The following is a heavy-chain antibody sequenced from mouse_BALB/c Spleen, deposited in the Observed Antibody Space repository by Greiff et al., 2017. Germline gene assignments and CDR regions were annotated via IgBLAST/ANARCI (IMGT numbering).Heavy chain of an antibody. CDR2: ISSGGGNT. J-gene: IGHJ3*01. Sequence: EVKLVESGGGLVKPGGSLKLSCAASGFTFSSYTMSWVRQTPEKRLEWVATISSGGGNTYYPDSVKGRFTISRDNAKNNLYLQMSSLRSEDTALYYCARGEGFAYWGQGTLVTVSA. CDR1: GFTFSSYT. V-gene: IGHV5-9*03. CDR3: ARGEGFAY.